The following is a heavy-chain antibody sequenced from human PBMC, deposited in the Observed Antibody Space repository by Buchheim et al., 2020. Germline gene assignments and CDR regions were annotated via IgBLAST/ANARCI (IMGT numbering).Heavy chain of an antibody. CDR2: IGTAGDT. Sequence: EVQLVESGGGLVQPGGSLRLSCAASGFTFSSYNMHWVRQATGKGLEWVSAIGTAGDTYYPGSVKGRFTISRDNSKNTLYLQMNSLRAEDTAVYYCARGSLLYYSMDVWGQGTT. V-gene: IGHV3-13*01. CDR3: ARGSLLYYSMDV. J-gene: IGHJ6*02. CDR1: GFTFSSYN.